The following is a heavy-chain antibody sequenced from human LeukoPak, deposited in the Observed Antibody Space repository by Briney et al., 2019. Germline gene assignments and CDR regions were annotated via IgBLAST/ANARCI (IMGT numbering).Heavy chain of an antibody. CDR1: GYTFTSYG. D-gene: IGHD1-14*01. Sequence: GASVKVSCKASGYTFTSYGISWVRQAPGQGLEWMGWISAYNGNTNYAQKLQGRVTMTTDTSTSTAYMELRSLRSDDTAVYYCARRNPYYGTKDAFDIWGQGTMVTVSS. CDR3: ARRNPYYGTKDAFDI. CDR2: ISAYNGNT. V-gene: IGHV1-18*01. J-gene: IGHJ3*02.